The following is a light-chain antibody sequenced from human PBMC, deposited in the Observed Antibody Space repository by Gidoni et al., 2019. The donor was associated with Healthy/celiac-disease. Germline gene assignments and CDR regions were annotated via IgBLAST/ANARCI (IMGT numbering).Light chain of an antibody. V-gene: IGKV4-1*01. Sequence: DIVMTQSRDSLAVSLGERATINCKSSQSVLDNSSNKNNFTWYQQKPGQPPNLIIYWASTRESGVPDRFSGSGSGTDFTLTISSLQAEDVAVYYCQQYYSSPLTFGQGTKVEIK. CDR2: WAS. CDR3: QQYYSSPLT. J-gene: IGKJ1*01. CDR1: QSVLDNSSNKNN.